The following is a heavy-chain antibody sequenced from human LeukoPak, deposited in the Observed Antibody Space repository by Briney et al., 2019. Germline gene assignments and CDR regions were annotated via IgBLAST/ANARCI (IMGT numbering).Heavy chain of an antibody. CDR2: IRYDGSNK. D-gene: IGHD1-1*01. CDR1: RFTFSIYG. Sequence: SGGSLRLSCAASRFTFSIYGMHWVRQAPGKGLEWVAFIRYDGSNKYYADSVKGRFTISRDNSKNSLFVQMNSLRAEDTAVYFCAKSRSGSANWALQIFDNWGQGTLVTVSS. CDR3: AKSRSGSANWALQIFDN. V-gene: IGHV3-30*02. J-gene: IGHJ4*02.